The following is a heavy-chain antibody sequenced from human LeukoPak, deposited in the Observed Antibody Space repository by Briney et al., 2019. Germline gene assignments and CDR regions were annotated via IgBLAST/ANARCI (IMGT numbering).Heavy chain of an antibody. CDR1: GGTFSSYA. V-gene: IGHV1-69*05. CDR3: ARWEVVIRAFDI. Sequence: SVKVSCKASGGTFSSYAISWVRQAPGQGLEWMGGIIPIFGTANYAQKFQGRVTMTRDMSTSTVYMELSSLRSEDTAVYYCARWEVVIRAFDIWGQGTMVTVSS. D-gene: IGHD3-22*01. J-gene: IGHJ3*02. CDR2: IIPIFGTA.